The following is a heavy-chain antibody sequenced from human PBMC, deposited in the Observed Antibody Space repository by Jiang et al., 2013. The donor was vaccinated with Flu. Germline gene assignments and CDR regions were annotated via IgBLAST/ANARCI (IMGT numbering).Heavy chain of an antibody. CDR3: ARRLGGDQPGNWFDP. CDR2: IYYSGST. CDR1: GGSISSYY. J-gene: IGHJ5*02. D-gene: IGHD1-14*01. V-gene: IGHV4-59*08. Sequence: SGSGLVKPSETLSLTCTVSGGSISSYYWSWIRQPPGKGLEWIGYIYYSGSTNYNPSLKSRVTISVDTSKNQFSLKLSSVTAADTAVYYCARRLGGDQPGNWFDPWGQGTLVTV.